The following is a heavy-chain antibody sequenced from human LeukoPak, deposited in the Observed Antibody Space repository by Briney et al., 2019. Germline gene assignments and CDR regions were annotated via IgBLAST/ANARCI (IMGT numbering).Heavy chain of an antibody. CDR1: GNTLRELP. D-gene: IGHD3-3*01. V-gene: IGHV1-24*01. CDR3: ATRGSDFWSGFDY. Sequence: ASVKVSCKLSGNTLRELPIQWVRQAGGKGLEWMAGFDPENAEIVYAQKFQGRVTMTEDTSTNTAYMELTSLTSNEPALYYCATRGSDFWSGFDYWGQGTQVTVSS. CDR2: FDPENAEI. J-gene: IGHJ4*02.